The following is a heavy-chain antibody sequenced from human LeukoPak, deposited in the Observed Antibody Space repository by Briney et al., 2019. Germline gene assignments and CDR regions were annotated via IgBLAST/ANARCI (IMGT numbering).Heavy chain of an antibody. CDR3: ARQPFRRSGGSYFDY. D-gene: IGHD6-19*01. CDR2: IYYSGST. J-gene: IGHJ4*02. Sequence: SETLSLTCTVSGASISSSSYYWDWIRHPQGKGLEWIGSIYYSGSTYYNPSLKSRVTISGDPSKNQLSLKLSSATAADTAVYYCARQPFRRSGGSYFDYWGQGTLVTVSS. V-gene: IGHV4-39*01. CDR1: GASISSSSYY.